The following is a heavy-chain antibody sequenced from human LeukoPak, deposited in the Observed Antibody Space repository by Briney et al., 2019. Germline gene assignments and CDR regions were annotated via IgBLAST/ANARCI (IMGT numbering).Heavy chain of an antibody. V-gene: IGHV1-2*02. CDR3: ARDSSGYYYWAPFDY. CDR1: GYTFTGYY. CDR2: INPNSGGT. J-gene: IGHJ4*02. Sequence: ASVKVSCKASGYTFTGYYMHWVRQAPGQGLEWMGWINPNSGGTNYAQKLQGRVTMTTDTSTSTAYMELRSLRSDDTAVYYCARDSSGYYYWAPFDYWGQGTLVTVSS. D-gene: IGHD3-22*01.